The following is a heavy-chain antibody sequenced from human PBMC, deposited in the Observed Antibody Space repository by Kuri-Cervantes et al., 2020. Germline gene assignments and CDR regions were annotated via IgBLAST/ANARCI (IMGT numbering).Heavy chain of an antibody. J-gene: IGHJ5*02. CDR2: IGTAGDT. CDR1: GFTFSSYD. V-gene: IGHV3-13*01. CDR3: ARGGDGPNWNYAGFDP. Sequence: LSLTCAASGFTFSSYDMHWVRQATGKGLEWVSAIGTAGDTYYPGSVKGRFTISRENAKNSLYLQMNSLRAGDTAVYYCARGGDGPNWNYAGFDPWGQGTLVTVSS. D-gene: IGHD1-7*01.